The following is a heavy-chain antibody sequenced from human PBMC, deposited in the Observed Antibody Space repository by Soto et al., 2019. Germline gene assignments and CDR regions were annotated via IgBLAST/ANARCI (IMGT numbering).Heavy chain of an antibody. CDR2: SRNKANSYTT. Sequence: PGGSLRLSCTASGVSLSDHYVDCVRQAPGKWLEWVGRSRNKANSYTTEYAASVRGRFTSSRDDSRNSLYLQMDSLKTEDTAVYYCSIDFTASGTYAVDYWGQGTLVTVSS. CDR3: SIDFTASGTYAVDY. CDR1: GVSLSDHY. D-gene: IGHD3-10*01. J-gene: IGHJ4*02. V-gene: IGHV3-72*01.